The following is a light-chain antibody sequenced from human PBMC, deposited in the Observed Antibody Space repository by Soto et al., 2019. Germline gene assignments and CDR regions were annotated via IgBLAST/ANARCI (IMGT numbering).Light chain of an antibody. J-gene: IGLJ2*01. CDR2: GNS. CDR3: QSYDSSLSGPV. V-gene: IGLV1-40*01. Sequence: QSVLTQPPSVSGAPGQRVTISCTGSSSNIGADYDVHWYQQLPGTAPKLLIYGNSNRPSGVPDRFSGSKSGTSASLAITGLQAEDAADYYCQSYDSSLSGPVFGGGTKLTVL. CDR1: SSNIGADYD.